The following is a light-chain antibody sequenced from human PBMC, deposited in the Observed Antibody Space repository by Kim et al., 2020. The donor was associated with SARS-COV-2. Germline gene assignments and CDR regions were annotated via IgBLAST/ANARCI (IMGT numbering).Light chain of an antibody. CDR3: ETWDSNTPV. Sequence: SVKLTCTLSSGHSSYIIAWHQQQPGKAPRYLMKLEGSGSYNKASGVAARFSGSSSGADRYLTISNLQSEDEGDYYCETWDSNTPVFGGGTQLTVL. V-gene: IGLV4-60*03. J-gene: IGLJ2*01. CDR2: LEGSGSY. CDR1: SGHSSYI.